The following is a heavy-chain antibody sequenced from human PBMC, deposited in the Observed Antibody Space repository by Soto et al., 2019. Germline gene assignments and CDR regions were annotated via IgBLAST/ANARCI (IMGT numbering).Heavy chain of an antibody. CDR2: ISYDGSNK. V-gene: IGHV3-30*18. J-gene: IGHJ4*02. CDR1: GFTFSSYG. CDR3: AKERGYYYGSGSHGNLDC. D-gene: IGHD3-10*01. Sequence: QVQLVESGGGVVQPGRSLRLSCAASGFTFSSYGMHWVRQAPGKGLEWVAVISYDGSNKYYADSVKGRFTISRDNSKNTLYLQMNSLRAEDTAVYYCAKERGYYYGSGSHGNLDCWGQGTLVTVSS.